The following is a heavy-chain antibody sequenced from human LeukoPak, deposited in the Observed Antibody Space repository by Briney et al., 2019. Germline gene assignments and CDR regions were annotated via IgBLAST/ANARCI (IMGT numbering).Heavy chain of an antibody. V-gene: IGHV4-59*01. Sequence: SETLSLTCTVSGGSISSYYWSHIPPPPEKGRECIGYIYYSGSTNYNPSLKRRDPISVDTSKNQFSLKLSSVTAADTAVYYCARFVYYYDSSEYFDLWGRGTLVTVSS. CDR1: GGSISSYY. CDR3: ARFVYYYDSSEYFDL. CDR2: IYYSGST. J-gene: IGHJ2*01. D-gene: IGHD3-22*01.